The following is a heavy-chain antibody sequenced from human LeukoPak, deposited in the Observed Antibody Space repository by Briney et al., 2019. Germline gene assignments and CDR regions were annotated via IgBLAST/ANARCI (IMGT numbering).Heavy chain of an antibody. CDR2: ISSSSSYI. CDR3: ARSLWFGEPFLFDY. Sequence: GGSLRLSCAASGFTFSSYSMNWVRQAPGKGLEWVSSISSSSSYIYYADSVEGRFTISRDNAKNSLYLQMNSLRAEDTAVYYCARSLWFGEPFLFDYWGQGTLVTVSS. V-gene: IGHV3-21*01. CDR1: GFTFSSYS. J-gene: IGHJ4*02. D-gene: IGHD3-10*01.